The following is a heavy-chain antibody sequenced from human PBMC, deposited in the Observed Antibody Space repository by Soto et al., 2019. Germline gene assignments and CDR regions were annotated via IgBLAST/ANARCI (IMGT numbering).Heavy chain of an antibody. J-gene: IGHJ6*02. D-gene: IGHD3-9*01. CDR2: ISGSGGST. Sequence: PGGSLRLSCAASGFTFSSYAMSLVRQAPGKGLEWVSAISGSGGSTYYADSVKGRFTISRDNSKNTLYLQMNSLRAEDTAVYYCAKPAYYDILTDYYYYGMDVWGQGTTVTVSS. CDR3: AKPAYYDILTDYYYYGMDV. V-gene: IGHV3-23*01. CDR1: GFTFSSYA.